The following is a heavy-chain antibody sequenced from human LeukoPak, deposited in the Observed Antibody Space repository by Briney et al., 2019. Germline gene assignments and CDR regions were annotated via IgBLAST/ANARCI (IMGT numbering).Heavy chain of an antibody. CDR2: IYSGDST. D-gene: IGHD1-14*01. CDR1: GFIVSSNY. J-gene: IGHJ4*02. Sequence: GGSLRLSCAASGFIVSSNYMSWVRQAPGKGLEWVSVIYSGDSTYYGDSVKGRFTISRDNSKNTLFLEMNSLRAEDTAVYYCAKEYSVRNQFDYWGQGTLVAVSS. V-gene: IGHV3-53*01. CDR3: AKEYSVRNQFDY.